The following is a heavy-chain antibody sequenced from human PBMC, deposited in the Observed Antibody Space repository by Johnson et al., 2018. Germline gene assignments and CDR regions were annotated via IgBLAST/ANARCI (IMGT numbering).Heavy chain of an antibody. D-gene: IGHD6-19*01. CDR3: ARASGWYGMDV. Sequence: VQLVESGGGLVKPGGSLRLSCAASGFTFSSYSMNWVRQAPGKGLEWVSSISSSSSYIYYADSVKGRFTISRDNAKNSLYLQINSLRAEDTAVYYCARASGWYGMDVWGQGTTVTVSS. CDR1: GFTFSSYS. V-gene: IGHV3-21*01. CDR2: ISSSSSYI. J-gene: IGHJ6*02.